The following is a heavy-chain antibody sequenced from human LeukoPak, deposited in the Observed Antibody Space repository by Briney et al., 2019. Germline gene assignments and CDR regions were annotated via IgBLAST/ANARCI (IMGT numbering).Heavy chain of an antibody. J-gene: IGHJ4*02. CDR2: IYYSGST. Sequence: PSETLSLTCTVSVGSISSSSYYWGWIRQPPGNGLEWIGSIYYSGSTYYNPSLKSRVTISVDTSKNQFSLKLSSVTAADTAVYYCARGRGGTYQYFDYWGQGTLVTVSS. CDR1: VGSISSSSYY. V-gene: IGHV4-39*01. D-gene: IGHD1-26*01. CDR3: ARGRGGTYQYFDY.